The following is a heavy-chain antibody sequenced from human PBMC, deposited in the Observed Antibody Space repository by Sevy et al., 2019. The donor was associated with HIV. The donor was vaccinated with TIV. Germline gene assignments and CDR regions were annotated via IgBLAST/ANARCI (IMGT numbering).Heavy chain of an antibody. CDR3: ARGHYYDSSGYQTNAFDI. D-gene: IGHD3-22*01. Sequence: GGSLRLSCAASGFTVSSNYMSWVRQAPGKGLEWVSVIYSGGSTYYADSVKGRFTISRDNSKNTLYLQMNSLRAEDTAVDYCARGHYYDSSGYQTNAFDIWGQGTMVTVSS. J-gene: IGHJ3*02. V-gene: IGHV3-53*01. CDR2: IYSGGST. CDR1: GFTVSSNY.